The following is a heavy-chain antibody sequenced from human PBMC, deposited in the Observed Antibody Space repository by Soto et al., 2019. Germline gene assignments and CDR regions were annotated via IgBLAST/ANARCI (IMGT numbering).Heavy chain of an antibody. J-gene: IGHJ6*02. CDR1: GYTFTSYY. CDR3: ARDLRVDTAMVTPGRYYYGMDV. D-gene: IGHD5-18*01. V-gene: IGHV1-46*01. CDR2: INPSGGST. Sequence: GASVKVSCKASGYTFTSYYMHWVRQAPGQGLEWMGIINPSGGSTSYAQKFQGRVTMTRDTSTSTVYMELSSLRSEDTAVYYCARDLRVDTAMVTPGRYYYGMDVWGQGTTVTVSS.